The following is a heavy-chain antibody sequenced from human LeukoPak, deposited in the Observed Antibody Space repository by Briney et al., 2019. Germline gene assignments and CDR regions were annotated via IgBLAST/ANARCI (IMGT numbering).Heavy chain of an antibody. V-gene: IGHV3-23*01. Sequence: GGSLRLSCAASGFTFSSYAMSWVRQAPGKGLEWVSAIRGSGGSTCYADSVKGRFTISRDNSKNTLYLQMSSLRAEDTAVYYCAKGRYSSSWYLGQYYFDYWGQGTLVTVSS. CDR1: GFTFSSYA. D-gene: IGHD6-13*01. J-gene: IGHJ4*02. CDR3: AKGRYSSSWYLGQYYFDY. CDR2: IRGSGGST.